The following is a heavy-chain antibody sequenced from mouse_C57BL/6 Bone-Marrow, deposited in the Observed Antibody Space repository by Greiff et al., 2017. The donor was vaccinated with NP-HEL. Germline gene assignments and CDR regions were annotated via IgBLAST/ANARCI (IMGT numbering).Heavy chain of an antibody. CDR1: GYTFTSYW. CDR2: IYPGSGST. V-gene: IGHV1-55*01. J-gene: IGHJ1*03. Sequence: QVQLQQPGAELVKPGASVKMSCKASGYTFTSYWITWVKQRPGQGLEWIGDIYPGSGSTNYNEKLKSKATLTVDTASSTAYMQLSSLASEDSAVYDCARVKGGYFDVWGTGTTVTVSS. CDR3: ARVKGGYFDV.